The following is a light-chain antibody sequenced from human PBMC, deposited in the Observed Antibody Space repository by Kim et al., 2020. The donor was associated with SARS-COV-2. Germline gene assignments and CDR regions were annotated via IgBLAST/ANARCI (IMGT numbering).Light chain of an antibody. V-gene: IGKV1-17*01. CDR3: LQHNSYPIT. Sequence: ASEGDRVTITCRASQDIRNDLGWYQQSPGRAPKRLIYGASSLQSGVPSRFSGSGSGTEVTLTISSLQPEDFATYFCLQHNSYPITFGQGTRLEIK. J-gene: IGKJ5*01. CDR2: GAS. CDR1: QDIRND.